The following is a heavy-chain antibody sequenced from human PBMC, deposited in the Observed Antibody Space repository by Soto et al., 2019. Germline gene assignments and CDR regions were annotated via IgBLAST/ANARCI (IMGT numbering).Heavy chain of an antibody. CDR1: GGTFSSYG. Sequence: ASVKVSCKAYGGTFSSYGISWVRQAPGQGLEWMGGIIPLFGTTNFAHKFKGRVTITADESTSTVYMELSSLRFEDTAIYYCARAHGSSWYNWFDPWGQGTLVTVSS. V-gene: IGHV1-69*13. D-gene: IGHD6-19*01. CDR3: ARAHGSSWYNWFDP. J-gene: IGHJ5*02. CDR2: IIPLFGTT.